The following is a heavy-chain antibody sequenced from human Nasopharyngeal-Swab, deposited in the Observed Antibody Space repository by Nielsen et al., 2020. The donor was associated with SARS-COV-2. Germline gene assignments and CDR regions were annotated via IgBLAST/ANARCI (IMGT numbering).Heavy chain of an antibody. J-gene: IGHJ4*02. CDR3: ARAGKIQLWFNSLYYFDY. D-gene: IGHD5-18*01. V-gene: IGHV1-8*01. Sequence: WVRQAPGQGLEWMGWMNPNSGNTGYAQKFQGRDTMTRNTSISTAYMELSSLRSEDTAVYYCARAGKIQLWFNSLYYFDYWGQGTLVTVSS. CDR2: MNPNSGNT.